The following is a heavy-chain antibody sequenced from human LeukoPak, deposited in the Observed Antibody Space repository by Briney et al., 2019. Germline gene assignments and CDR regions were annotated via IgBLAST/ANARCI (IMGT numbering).Heavy chain of an antibody. CDR3: ARDVGYCSSTSCYRVFQH. V-gene: IGHV4-61*02. D-gene: IGHD2-2*02. Sequence: SETLSLTCTVPGGSISSGSYYWSWIRQPAGKGLEWIGRIYTSASTNYNPSLKSRVTISVDTSKNQFSLKLSSVTAADTAVYYCARDVGYCSSTSCYRVFQHWGQGTLVTVSS. CDR1: GGSISSGSYY. CDR2: IYTSAST. J-gene: IGHJ1*01.